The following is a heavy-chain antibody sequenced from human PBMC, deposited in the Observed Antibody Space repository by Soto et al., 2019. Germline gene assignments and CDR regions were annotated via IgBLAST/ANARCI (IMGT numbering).Heavy chain of an antibody. V-gene: IGHV4-34*01. CDR1: GGSFSGYY. Sequence: SETLSLTCAVYGGSFSGYYWSWIRQPPGKGLEWIGEINHSGSTNYNPSLKSRVTISVDTSKNQFSLKLSSVTAADTAVYYCASLSASNSSSGYWGQGTLVTVSS. CDR3: ASLSASNSSSGY. J-gene: IGHJ4*02. D-gene: IGHD6-6*01. CDR2: INHSGST.